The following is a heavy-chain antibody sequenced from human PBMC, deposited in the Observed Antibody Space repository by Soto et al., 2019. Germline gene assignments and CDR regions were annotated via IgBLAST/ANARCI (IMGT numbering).Heavy chain of an antibody. V-gene: IGHV1-2*06. J-gene: IGHJ4*02. CDR3: ARGKDYYDSSGYYLGGGFDY. CDR2: INPNSGGT. CDR1: GYIFTDYY. Sequence: ASVKVSCKASGYIFTDYYMHWVRQAPGQELGWMGRINPNSGGTNYAQKFQGRVTMTRDTSTSTVYMELSSLRSEDTAVYYCARGKDYYDSSGYYLGGGFDYWGQGTLVTVSS. D-gene: IGHD3-22*01.